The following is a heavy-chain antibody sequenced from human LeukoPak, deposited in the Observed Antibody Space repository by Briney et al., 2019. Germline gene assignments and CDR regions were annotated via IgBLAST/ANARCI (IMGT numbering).Heavy chain of an antibody. J-gene: IGHJ4*02. CDR3: ARQGVASGY. Sequence: SETLSLTCTVSGGSISSSSYYWGWIRQPPGKGLEWIGSIYYSGSTYYNPSLKSRVTISVDTSKNQFPLKLTSVTAADTAVYYCARQGVASGYWGQGTLVTVSS. D-gene: IGHD5-12*01. CDR1: GGSISSSSYY. V-gene: IGHV4-39*01. CDR2: IYYSGST.